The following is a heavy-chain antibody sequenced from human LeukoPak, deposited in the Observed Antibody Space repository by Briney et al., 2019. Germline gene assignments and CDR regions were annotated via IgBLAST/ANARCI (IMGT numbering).Heavy chain of an antibody. D-gene: IGHD3-22*01. J-gene: IGHJ4*02. CDR3: ARGRPLHYYDSSGPTDY. CDR2: ISSISSYI. V-gene: IGHV3-21*01. Sequence: GGSLRLSCAASGFTFSSYSMNWVRQAPGKGLEWVSSISSISSYIYYADSVKGRFTISRDNAKNSLYLQMNSLRAEDTAVYYCARGRPLHYYDSSGPTDYWGQGTLVTVSS. CDR1: GFTFSSYS.